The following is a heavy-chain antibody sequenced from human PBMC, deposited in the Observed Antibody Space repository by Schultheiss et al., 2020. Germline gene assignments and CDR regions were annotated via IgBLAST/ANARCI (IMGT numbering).Heavy chain of an antibody. D-gene: IGHD3-22*01. CDR3: AKSHYYDSSGEDAFDI. CDR1: GFTVSSNY. Sequence: GESLKISCAASGFTVSSNYMSWVRQAPGKGLEWVAVIWYDGSNKYYADSVKGRFTISRDNSKNTLYLQMNSLRAEDTAVYYCAKSHYYDSSGEDAFDIWGQGTMVTVSS. V-gene: IGHV3-33*06. CDR2: IWYDGSNK. J-gene: IGHJ3*02.